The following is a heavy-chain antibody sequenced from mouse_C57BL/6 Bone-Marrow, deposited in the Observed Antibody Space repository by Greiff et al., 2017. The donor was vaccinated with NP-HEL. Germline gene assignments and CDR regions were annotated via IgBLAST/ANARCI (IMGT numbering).Heavy chain of an antibody. J-gene: IGHJ2*01. CDR1: GYSITSGYY. V-gene: IGHV3-6*01. CDR2: ISYDGSN. Sequence: EVQLQESGPGLVKPSQSLSLTCSVTGYSITSGYYWNWIRQFPGNKLEWMGYISYDGSNNYNPSLKKRISITRDTSKNQFFLKLNSVTTEDTATYYCARDYYGSSSFDYWGQGTTLTVSS. CDR3: ARDYYGSSSFDY. D-gene: IGHD1-1*01.